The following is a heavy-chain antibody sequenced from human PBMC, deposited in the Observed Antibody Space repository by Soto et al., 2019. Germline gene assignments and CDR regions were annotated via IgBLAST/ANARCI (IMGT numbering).Heavy chain of an antibody. CDR1: GGSISSYY. J-gene: IGHJ6*02. CDR2: IYYSGST. V-gene: IGHV4-59*01. Sequence: SETLSLTCTVSGGSISSYYWSWIRQPPGKGLEWIGYIYYSGSTNYNPSLKSRVTISVDTSKNQFSLKLSSVTAADTAVYYCARGGVYYDFWSGISLLPDYYYYYGMDVWGQGTTVTVSS. D-gene: IGHD3-3*01. CDR3: ARGGVYYDFWSGISLLPDYYYYYGMDV.